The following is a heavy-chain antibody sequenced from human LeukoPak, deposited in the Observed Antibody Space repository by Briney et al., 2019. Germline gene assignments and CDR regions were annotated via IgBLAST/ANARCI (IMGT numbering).Heavy chain of an antibody. Sequence: ASVKVSCKTSGYTFATYFMHWVRQAPGQGLEWMGYIKPNSGVTNYAQKFRGRVTMTWNTSISTAYIELSGLTSDDTAIYYCARPTYCGSDCYFNFDYWGQGTLVTVSS. CDR3: ARPTYCGSDCYFNFDY. J-gene: IGHJ4*02. CDR2: IKPNSGVT. V-gene: IGHV1-2*02. CDR1: GYTFATYF. D-gene: IGHD2-21*02.